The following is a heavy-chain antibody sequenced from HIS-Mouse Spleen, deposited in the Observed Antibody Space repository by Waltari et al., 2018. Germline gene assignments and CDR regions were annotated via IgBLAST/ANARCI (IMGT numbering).Heavy chain of an antibody. V-gene: IGHV3-64*01. CDR1: GFTFSSYA. CDR2: ISSNGGSK. J-gene: IGHJ6*02. D-gene: IGHD1-1*01. Sequence: EVQLVESGGGLVQPGGSLRLSCAASGFTFSSYAMHWVRQAPGKGLEYVSAISSNGGSKYYANTVKGRFNISRDKSKNTLYRQMGSRRAEDMAVYYCARDLSWNYDYYYGMDVWGQGTTVTVSS. CDR3: ARDLSWNYDYYYGMDV.